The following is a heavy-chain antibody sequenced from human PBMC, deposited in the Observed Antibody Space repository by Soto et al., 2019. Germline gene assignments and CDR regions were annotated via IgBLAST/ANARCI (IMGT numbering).Heavy chain of an antibody. J-gene: IGHJ5*02. Sequence: QVQLVQSGAEVKKLGSSVKVSCKASGGTFSTYTITWVRQAPGQGLEWMGRIIPIIGIINYAQKFQGRVTITADKFTGTADMELTRLRSDDTAVYYCAGDPDSHYNDSHASSYPWGQGTLVTVSS. D-gene: IGHD3-22*01. CDR2: IIPIIGII. CDR1: GGTFSTYT. V-gene: IGHV1-69*08. CDR3: AGDPDSHYNDSHASSYP.